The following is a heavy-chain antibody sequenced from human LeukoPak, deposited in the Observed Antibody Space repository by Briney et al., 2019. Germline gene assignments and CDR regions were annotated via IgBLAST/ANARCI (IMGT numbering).Heavy chain of an antibody. D-gene: IGHD3-10*01. CDR2: ISGSGGTT. CDR1: GFTFSSYA. V-gene: IGHV3-23*01. CDR3: AKDRALYYNKPLFDY. J-gene: IGHJ4*02. Sequence: GGSLRLSCAASGFTFSSYAMSWVRQAPGKGLEWVSAISGSGGTTDYADSVKGRFTISRDNSKNTLYLHMNSLRAEDTAVYYCAKDRALYYNKPLFDYWGQGTLVTVSS.